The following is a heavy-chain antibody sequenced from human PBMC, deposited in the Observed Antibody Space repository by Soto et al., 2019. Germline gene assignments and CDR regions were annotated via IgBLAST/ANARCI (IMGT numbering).Heavy chain of an antibody. Sequence: QVQLVQSGAEVKKPGASVKVSCKASGYTFTSYGISWVRQAPGQGLEWMGWISAYNGNTNYAQKPQGRVTMTTDTSTSTAYMELRSLRSDDTAVYYCARDRDYDFWSGYYMAYYGLDVWGQGTTVTVSS. V-gene: IGHV1-18*01. CDR2: ISAYNGNT. D-gene: IGHD3-3*01. J-gene: IGHJ6*02. CDR3: ARDRDYDFWSGYYMAYYGLDV. CDR1: GYTFTSYG.